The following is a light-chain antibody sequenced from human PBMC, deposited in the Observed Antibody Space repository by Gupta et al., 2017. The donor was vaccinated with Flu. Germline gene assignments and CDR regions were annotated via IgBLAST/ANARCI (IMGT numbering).Light chain of an antibody. CDR2: GAS. Sequence: GERVTRSCRASQSVSSNLAWYLQKPGQGPRLLVYGASTRATGIPSRFSGSGSGTEFTLTISSLQSEDFAVYYCQQYNNWPQTFGQGTKVDI. CDR1: QSVSSN. J-gene: IGKJ1*01. CDR3: QQYNNWPQT. V-gene: IGKV3D-15*01.